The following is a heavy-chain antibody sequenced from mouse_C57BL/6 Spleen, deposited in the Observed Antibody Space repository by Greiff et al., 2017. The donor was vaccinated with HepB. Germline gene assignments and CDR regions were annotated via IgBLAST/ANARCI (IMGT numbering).Heavy chain of an antibody. CDR3: ARRITTRDYYYFDY. CDR1: GYTFTNYW. D-gene: IGHD2-4*01. Sequence: VQLVESGAELVRPGTSVKMSCKASGYTFTNYWIGWAKQRPGHGLEWIGDIYPGGGYTNYNEKFKGKATLTADKSSSTAYMQFSSLTSEDSAIYYCARRITTRDYYYFDYWGQGTTLTVSS. J-gene: IGHJ2*01. V-gene: IGHV1-63*01. CDR2: IYPGGGYT.